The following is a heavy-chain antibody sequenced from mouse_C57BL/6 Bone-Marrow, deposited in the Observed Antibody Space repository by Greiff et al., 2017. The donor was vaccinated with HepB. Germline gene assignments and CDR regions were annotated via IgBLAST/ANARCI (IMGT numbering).Heavy chain of an antibody. CDR3: ARYDGYSFAY. CDR1: GFTFTNYW. Sequence: VQLQQSGAELVRPGTSVKMSCKASGFTFTNYWIGWAKQRPGHGLEWIGDIYPGGGYTNYNEKFKGKATLTADKSSSTAYMQLSSLTSEDSAIYCCARYDGYSFAYWGQGTVVTVSA. CDR2: IYPGGGYT. V-gene: IGHV1-63*01. J-gene: IGHJ3*01. D-gene: IGHD2-3*01.